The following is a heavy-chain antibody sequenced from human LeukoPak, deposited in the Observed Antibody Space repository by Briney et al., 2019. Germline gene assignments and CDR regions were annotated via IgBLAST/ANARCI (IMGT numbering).Heavy chain of an antibody. CDR2: ISAYNGNT. CDR1: GYTFTSYG. J-gene: IGHJ6*02. CDR3: ARDGMMAVAGLYYYYYYGMDV. V-gene: IGHV1-18*01. D-gene: IGHD6-19*01. Sequence: ASVKVSCRASGYTFTSYGISWVRQAPGQGLEWMGWISAYNGNTNYAQKLQGRVTMTTDTSTSTAYMELRSLRSDDTAVYYCARDGMMAVAGLYYYYYYGMDVWGQGTTVTVSS.